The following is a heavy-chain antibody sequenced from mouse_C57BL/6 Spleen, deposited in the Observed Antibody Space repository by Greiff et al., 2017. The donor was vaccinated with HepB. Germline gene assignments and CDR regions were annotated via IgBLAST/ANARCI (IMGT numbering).Heavy chain of an antibody. D-gene: IGHD1-1*01. CDR3: ARGGYYYGSSYVGAMDY. CDR1: GYTFTDYY. V-gene: IGHV1-19*01. Sequence: EVQLQQSGPVLVKPGASVKMSCKASGYTFTDYYMNWVKQSHGKSLEWIGVINPYNGGTSYNQKFKGKATLTVDKSSSTAYIELNSLTSEDSAVYYSARGGYYYGSSYVGAMDYWGQGTSVTVSS. CDR2: INPYNGGT. J-gene: IGHJ4*01.